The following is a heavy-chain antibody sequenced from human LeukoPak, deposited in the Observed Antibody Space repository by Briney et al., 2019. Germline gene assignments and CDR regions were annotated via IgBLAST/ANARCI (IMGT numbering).Heavy chain of an antibody. CDR3: ARQPGIAVEGPFDY. CDR2: IYYSGST. V-gene: IGHV4-59*08. Sequence: PSETLSLTCTVSGGSISSYYWSWIRQPPGKGLEWIGYIYYSGSTNYNPSLKSRVTISVDTSKNQFSLKLSAVTAADTAVYYCARQPGIAVEGPFDYWGQGTLVTVSS. D-gene: IGHD6-19*01. J-gene: IGHJ4*02. CDR1: GGSISSYY.